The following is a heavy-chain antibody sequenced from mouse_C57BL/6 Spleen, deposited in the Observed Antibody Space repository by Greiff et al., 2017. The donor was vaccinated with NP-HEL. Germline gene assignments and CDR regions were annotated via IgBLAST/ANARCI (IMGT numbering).Heavy chain of an antibody. Sequence: VNLVDSLSYIFNPFSSVKISCKASGYAFSSYWMNWVKQRPGKGLEWIGQIYPGDGDTNYNGKFKGKATLTADKSSSTAYMQLSSLTSEDSAVYFCARDGSSYGYAMDYWGQGTSVTVSS. CDR2: IYPGDGDT. J-gene: IGHJ4*01. CDR3: ARDGSSYGYAMDY. CDR1: GYAFSSYW. V-gene: IGHV1-80*01. D-gene: IGHD1-1*01.